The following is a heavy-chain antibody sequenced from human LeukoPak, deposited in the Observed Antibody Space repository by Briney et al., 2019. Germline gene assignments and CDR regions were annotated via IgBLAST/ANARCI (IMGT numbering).Heavy chain of an antibody. CDR2: IIPIVATA. V-gene: IGHV1-69*13. D-gene: IGHD5-12*01. Sequence: SVKVSCKASGYTFTGYYMHWVRQAPGQGLEWMGWIIPIVATANYAQKFQGGVTITADESASTAYMELSSLRSEDTAVYYCARVRERGFSGYDWRHFDYWGQGALVTVSS. CDR3: ARVRERGFSGYDWRHFDY. J-gene: IGHJ4*02. CDR1: GYTFTGYY.